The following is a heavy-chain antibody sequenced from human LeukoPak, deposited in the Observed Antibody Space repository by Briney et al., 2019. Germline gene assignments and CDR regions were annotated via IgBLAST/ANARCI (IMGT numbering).Heavy chain of an antibody. CDR2: IDKVGGT. J-gene: IGHJ3*02. V-gene: IGHV3-13*04. CDR3: TRRMRGLGSYSDAFDI. CDR1: GFTFSSYD. D-gene: IGHD3-10*01. Sequence: GGSLRLSCAASGFTFSSYDMHWVRQASGKGLEWVSAIDKVGGTYYAGSVKGRFTISRENAKNSLYLQMNSLRAGDTAVYFCTRRMRGLGSYSDAFDIWGQGTMVTVSS.